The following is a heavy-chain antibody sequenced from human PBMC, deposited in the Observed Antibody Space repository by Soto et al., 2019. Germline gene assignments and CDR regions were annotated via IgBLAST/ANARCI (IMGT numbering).Heavy chain of an antibody. CDR1: GFTFSSYS. D-gene: IGHD3-16*02. V-gene: IGHV3-48*02. CDR2: ISSSSSTI. J-gene: IGHJ6*02. Sequence: EVQLVESGGGLVQPGGSLRLSCPASGFTFSSYSMNWVRQAPGKGLEWVSYISSSSSTIYDADSVKGRFTISRDNAKNSLYLQMNSLRDEDTAVYYCAREIMITFGGVIAPAYGMDVWGQGTTVTVSS. CDR3: AREIMITFGGVIAPAYGMDV.